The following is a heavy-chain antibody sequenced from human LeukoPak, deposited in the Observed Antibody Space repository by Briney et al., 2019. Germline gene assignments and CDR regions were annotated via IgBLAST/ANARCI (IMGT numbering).Heavy chain of an antibody. J-gene: IGHJ4*02. CDR1: AGTLSSYA. V-gene: IGHV1-69*06. CDR3: ARDIESTTIEFGGIGY. D-gene: IGHD3-3*01. CDR2: IIPISGTP. Sequence: SVKVSCKASAGTLSSYAISRVRQAPGHGLEWMGGIIPISGTPFYAQKFQGRVTITADKSTSTAYMELSSLKSEDTAISYCARDIESTTIEFGGIGYWGQGTLVTVSS.